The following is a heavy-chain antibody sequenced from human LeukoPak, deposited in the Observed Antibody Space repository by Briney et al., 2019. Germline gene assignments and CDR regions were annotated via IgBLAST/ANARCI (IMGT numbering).Heavy chain of an antibody. Sequence: ASVKVSCKASGYTFTGYYMHWVRQAPGQGLEWMGWINPNSGGTNYAQKFQGRVTMTRDTSISTAYMGLSRLRSDDTAVYYCATLPDTAMVFFDYWGQGTLVTVSS. CDR1: GYTFTGYY. CDR2: INPNSGGT. D-gene: IGHD5-18*01. V-gene: IGHV1-2*02. CDR3: ATLPDTAMVFFDY. J-gene: IGHJ4*02.